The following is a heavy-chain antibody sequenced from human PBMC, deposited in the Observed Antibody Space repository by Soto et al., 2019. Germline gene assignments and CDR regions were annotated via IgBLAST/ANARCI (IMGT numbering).Heavy chain of an antibody. Sequence: GGSLRLSCAASGFTFSSYAMSWVRQAPGKGLEWVSAISGSGGSTYYADSVKGRFTISRDNSKNTLYLQMNSLRAEDTAVYDCAKTPPIVVVPAAITNNNWFDPWGQGTLVTVTS. CDR3: AKTPPIVVVPAAITNNNWFDP. CDR1: GFTFSSYA. CDR2: ISGSGGST. V-gene: IGHV3-23*01. D-gene: IGHD2-2*01. J-gene: IGHJ5*02.